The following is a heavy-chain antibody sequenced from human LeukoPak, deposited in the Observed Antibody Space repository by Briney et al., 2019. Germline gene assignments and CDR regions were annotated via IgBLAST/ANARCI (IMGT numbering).Heavy chain of an antibody. CDR2: IYYSGST. Sequence: PSETLSLTCTVSGGSISSYYWSWIRQPPGKGLEWIGYIYYSGSTNYNPSLKSRVTKSVDTSKNQFSLKLSSVTAADTAVYYCARDSGYDSWFDPWGQGTLVTVSS. D-gene: IGHD3-22*01. V-gene: IGHV4-59*01. CDR1: GGSISSYY. CDR3: ARDSGYDSWFDP. J-gene: IGHJ5*02.